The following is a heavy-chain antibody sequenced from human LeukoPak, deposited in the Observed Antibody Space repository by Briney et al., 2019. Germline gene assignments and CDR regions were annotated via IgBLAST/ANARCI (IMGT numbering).Heavy chain of an antibody. Sequence: PGGSLRLSCAASGFKFDDYGMSWVRQAPGKGLEWVCDINWNSAWTGYADSVKGRFTISRDNAKNSLYLQMNSLRAEDTALYYCAGYYYDSSRGFDLWGQGTLVTVSA. V-gene: IGHV3-20*04. D-gene: IGHD3-22*01. CDR3: AGYYYDSSRGFDL. CDR1: GFKFDDYG. J-gene: IGHJ5*02. CDR2: INWNSAWT.